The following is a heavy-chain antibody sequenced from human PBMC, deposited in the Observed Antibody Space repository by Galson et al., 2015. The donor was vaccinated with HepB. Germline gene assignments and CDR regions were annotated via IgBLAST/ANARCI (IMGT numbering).Heavy chain of an antibody. Sequence: SLRLSCAGSEFTLKSYSINWVRQAPGKGLEWISYISSSSSPIFYADSVKGRFTLSRNTSKNTLFLQMSSLRVEDTAVYYCAKDSGYSQPYFDYWGQGTLVTVSS. D-gene: IGHD3-22*01. CDR2: ISSSSSPI. CDR1: EFTLKSYS. J-gene: IGHJ4*02. V-gene: IGHV3-48*01. CDR3: AKDSGYSQPYFDY.